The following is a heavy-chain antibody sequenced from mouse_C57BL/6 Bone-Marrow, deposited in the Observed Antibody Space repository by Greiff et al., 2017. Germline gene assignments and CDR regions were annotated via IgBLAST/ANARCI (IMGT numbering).Heavy chain of an antibody. V-gene: IGHV5-17*01. CDR1: GFTFSDYG. J-gene: IGHJ3*01. D-gene: IGHD2-4*01. Sequence: EVQGVQSGGGLMKPGGSLKLSCAATGFTFSDYGIQWVRQAPEKGLEWVAYIRSGSSTIYYADKVKGRFTISRDNAKNTMFLQLNSLRSEDTVMYCCACYDYEPCDYWGQGTPVTVSA. CDR2: IRSGSSTI. CDR3: ACYDYEPCDY.